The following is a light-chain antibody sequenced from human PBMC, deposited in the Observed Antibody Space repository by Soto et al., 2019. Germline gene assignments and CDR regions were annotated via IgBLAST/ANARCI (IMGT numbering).Light chain of an antibody. CDR3: SSYTSSSTLEVV. CDR2: DVS. J-gene: IGLJ2*01. CDR1: SSDVGGYNY. V-gene: IGLV2-14*01. Sequence: QSALTQPASVSGSPGQSITISCTGTSSDVGGYNYVSWYQQHPGKAPILMIYDVSNRPSGVSNRFSGSKSGNTASLTISGLQAEDEADYYCSSYTSSSTLEVVFGGGTQLTVL.